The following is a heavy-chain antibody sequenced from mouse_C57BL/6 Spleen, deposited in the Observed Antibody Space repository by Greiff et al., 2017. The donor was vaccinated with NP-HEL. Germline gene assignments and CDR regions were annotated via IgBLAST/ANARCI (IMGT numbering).Heavy chain of an antibody. D-gene: IGHD2-2*01. J-gene: IGHJ3*01. CDR3: ARSMYGYDPWFAY. Sequence: VQLQQPGAELVRPGSSVKLSCKASGYTFTSYWLHWVKQRPIQGLEWIGNIDPSDSETHYNQKFKDKATLTVDKSSSTAYMQLSSLTSEDSAVYYCARSMYGYDPWFAYWGQGTRVTVSA. V-gene: IGHV1-52*01. CDR2: IDPSDSET. CDR1: GYTFTSYW.